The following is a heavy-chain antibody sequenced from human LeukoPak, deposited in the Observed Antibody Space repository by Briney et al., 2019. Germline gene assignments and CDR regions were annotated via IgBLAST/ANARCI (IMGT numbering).Heavy chain of an antibody. CDR1: SDSISSSTVC. D-gene: IGHD2-2*01. CDR3: ASLLTYWSSTSCQFYVYV. Sequence: PSETLSLTSNVSSDSISSSTVCWGWIRQPPGKGLEWIGNIYYSGSTYYNTSLKSRVSISVATSKNQFSLKLSSVTAADTAVYYCASLLTYWSSTSCQFYVYVWGRGTTVTVSS. CDR2: IYYSGST. J-gene: IGHJ6*01. V-gene: IGHV4-39*01.